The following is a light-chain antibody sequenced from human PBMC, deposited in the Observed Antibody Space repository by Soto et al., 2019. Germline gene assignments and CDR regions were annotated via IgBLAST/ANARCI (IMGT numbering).Light chain of an antibody. V-gene: IGLV2-11*01. CDR3: CSYTNSAYV. Sequence: QSALTQPRSVSGSPGQSVTISCTGTSSDVGAYNYVSWYQQHPAKAPNLMIYDVSKRPSGVPDRFSGSKSGNTASLTISGLQAEDEGDYYCCSYTNSAYVFGTGTKLTVI. J-gene: IGLJ1*01. CDR1: SSDVGAYNY. CDR2: DVS.